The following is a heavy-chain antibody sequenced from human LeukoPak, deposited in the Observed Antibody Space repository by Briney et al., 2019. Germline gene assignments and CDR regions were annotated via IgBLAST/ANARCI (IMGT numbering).Heavy chain of an antibody. CDR1: GGCISSYY. V-gene: IGHV4-4*07. J-gene: IGHJ5*02. D-gene: IGHD3-22*01. Sequence: SETLSLTCTVSGGCISSYYWSWIRQPAGKGLEWIGRIYTSGSTNYNPSLKSRVTMSADTSKNQFSLKLSSVTAADTAAYYCARAVQGLNYYDSSSYYFGSWFDPWGQGTLVTVSS. CDR3: ARAVQGLNYYDSSSYYFGSWFDP. CDR2: IYTSGST.